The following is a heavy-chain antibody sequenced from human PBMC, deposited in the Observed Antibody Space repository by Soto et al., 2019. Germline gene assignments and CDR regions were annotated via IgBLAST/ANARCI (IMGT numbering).Heavy chain of an antibody. CDR1: GGSFKNFN. CDR3: ARDETGDSYYYYYGMDV. D-gene: IGHD7-27*01. Sequence: QVQLVQSGAEVKKPGSSVKVSCKASGGSFKNFNFNWVRQAPGQGLEWMGGIIPMFGTADYAQRFQGRVTITADDSTSTTYMELSGLRSEDTAVYYCARDETGDSYYYYYGMDVWGQGTTVTVPS. V-gene: IGHV1-69*01. CDR2: IIPMFGTA. J-gene: IGHJ6*02.